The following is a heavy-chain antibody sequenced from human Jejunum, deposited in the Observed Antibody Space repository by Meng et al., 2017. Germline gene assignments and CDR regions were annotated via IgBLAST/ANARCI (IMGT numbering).Heavy chain of an antibody. CDR3: ARGGYDSSGYYYRWFDP. J-gene: IGHJ5*02. Sequence: QVQLQQSGPGLVKPSQTLSPPCVISGDSVSSNSAAWNWFRQSPSRGLEWLGRTYYRSKWYNDYAVSVKSRITVNPDTSKNHFSLQLNSVTPEDTAVYYCARGGYDSSGYYYRWFDPWGQGTLVTVSS. V-gene: IGHV6-1*01. CDR2: TYYRSKWYN. D-gene: IGHD3-22*01. CDR1: GDSVSSNSAA.